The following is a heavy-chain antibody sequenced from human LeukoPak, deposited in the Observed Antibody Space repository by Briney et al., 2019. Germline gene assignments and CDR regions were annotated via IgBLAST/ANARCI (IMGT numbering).Heavy chain of an antibody. V-gene: IGHV3-21*01. CDR2: ISSSSSYI. D-gene: IGHD2-2*01. Sequence: GGSLRLSCAASGFTFSSYSMNWVRQAPGKGLEWVSSISSSSSYIYYADSVKGRFTISRDNAKNSLYLQMNSLRAEDTAVYYCAREQNRLVVVPAALGAWGQGTLVTVSS. J-gene: IGHJ5*02. CDR1: GFTFSSYS. CDR3: AREQNRLVVVPAALGA.